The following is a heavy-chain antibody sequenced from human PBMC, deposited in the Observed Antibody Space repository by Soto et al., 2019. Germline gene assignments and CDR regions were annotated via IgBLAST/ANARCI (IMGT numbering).Heavy chain of an antibody. V-gene: IGHV3-74*01. CDR1: GFTFSAYW. J-gene: IGHJ4*02. D-gene: IGHD1-1*01. Sequence: PGGSLGLCCTVSGFTFSAYWMHWVRQDPGKGLTWVSRISDDGSTATYADSVKGRFVISRDNAKNSLYLEMNTLRADDSGLYYCARGPRVSSTGTGAHWGRGTLVPVSS. CDR2: ISDDGSTA. CDR3: ARGPRVSSTGTGAH.